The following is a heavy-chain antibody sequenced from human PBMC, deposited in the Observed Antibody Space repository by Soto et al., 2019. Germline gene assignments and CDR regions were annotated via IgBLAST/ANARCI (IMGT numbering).Heavy chain of an antibody. D-gene: IGHD2-15*01. V-gene: IGHV5-51*01. CDR1: GYSFADHW. CDR3: ARVDPNGGTSSNYFDY. Sequence: PGESLKISCKGSGYSFADHWIGWVRPMPGKGLEWVGIVFPPDSETRYSPSFQGQVTISVDNSITTAFLQWSSLKASDSGVYYCARVDPNGGTSSNYFDYWGRGTLVTVSS. CDR2: VFPPDSET. J-gene: IGHJ4*02.